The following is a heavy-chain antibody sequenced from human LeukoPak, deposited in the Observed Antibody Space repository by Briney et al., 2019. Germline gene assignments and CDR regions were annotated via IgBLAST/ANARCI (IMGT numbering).Heavy chain of an antibody. CDR2: ISYDGSNK. D-gene: IGHD3-22*01. V-gene: IGHV3-30-3*01. Sequence: GGSLRLSCAASGFTFSSYAMHWVRQAPGKGLEWVAVISYDGSNKYYADSVKGRFTISRDNSKNTLYLQMNSLRAEDTAVYYCARAYQPYYYDSSGYYPYYFDYWGQGTLVTVSS. CDR3: ARAYQPYYYDSSGYYPYYFDY. CDR1: GFTFSSYA. J-gene: IGHJ4*02.